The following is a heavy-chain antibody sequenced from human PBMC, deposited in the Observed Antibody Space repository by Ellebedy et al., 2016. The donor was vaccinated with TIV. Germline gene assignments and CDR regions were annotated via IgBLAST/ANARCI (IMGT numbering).Heavy chain of an antibody. Sequence: SLKISCAASGFNFGGHAMHWVRQAPGKGLEWVSHIRWNSDTIGYADSVKGRFTISRDNAKNTLYLQMNSLRAEDTAVYYCVRDNYGVDYWGQGTLVTVSS. CDR3: VRDNYGVDY. CDR1: GFNFGGHA. J-gene: IGHJ4*02. V-gene: IGHV3-9*01. CDR2: IRWNSDTI. D-gene: IGHD4-17*01.